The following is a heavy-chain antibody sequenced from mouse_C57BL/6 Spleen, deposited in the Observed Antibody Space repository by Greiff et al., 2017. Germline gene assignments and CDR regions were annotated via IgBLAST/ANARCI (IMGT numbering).Heavy chain of an antibody. CDR1: GYTFPDYE. CDR3: TRAYYGSSYWYFDV. V-gene: IGHV1-15*01. J-gene: IGHJ1*03. D-gene: IGHD1-1*01. Sequence: VKLQESGAELVRPGASVTLSCKASGYTFPDYEMHWVQQTPVHGLEWIGAIDPETGGTAYNQKFKGKAILTADKSSSKAYMELRSLTSEDSAVYYCTRAYYGSSYWYFDVWGTGTTVTVSS. CDR2: IDPETGGT.